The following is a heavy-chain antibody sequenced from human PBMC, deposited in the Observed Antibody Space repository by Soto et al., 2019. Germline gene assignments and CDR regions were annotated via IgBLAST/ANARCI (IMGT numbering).Heavy chain of an antibody. CDR2: IYYSGST. J-gene: IGHJ6*02. D-gene: IGHD5-18*01. CDR1: GGSISSYY. Sequence: SETLSLTCTVSGGSISSYYWSWIRQPPGKGLEWIGYIYYSGSTNYNPSLKSRVTISVDTSKNQFSLKLSSVTAADTAVYYCAREWRYSYGDRMIYYGMDAWGQGTTVTVSS. CDR3: AREWRYSYGDRMIYYGMDA. V-gene: IGHV4-59*01.